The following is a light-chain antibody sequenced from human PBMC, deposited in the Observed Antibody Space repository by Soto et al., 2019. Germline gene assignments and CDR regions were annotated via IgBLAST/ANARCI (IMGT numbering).Light chain of an antibody. CDR3: QQYNNWPWT. V-gene: IGKV3-15*01. J-gene: IGKJ1*01. CDR2: CAS. CDR1: QSVATN. Sequence: EIVMTQSPATLSVSPGERATLSFRASQSVATNLAWYQQKPGQPPRLLIYCASTRATGIPARFSGSGSGTEFTLTISSLQSVDFAVYSCQQYNNWPWTFGQRTKVDI.